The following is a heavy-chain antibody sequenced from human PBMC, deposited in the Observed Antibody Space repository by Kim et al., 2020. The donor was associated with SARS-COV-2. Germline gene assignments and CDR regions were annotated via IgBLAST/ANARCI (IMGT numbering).Heavy chain of an antibody. CDR2: IYHSGST. V-gene: IGHV4-4*02. CDR3: ARLDYYGSGRRPPPPSD. J-gene: IGHJ4*02. CDR1: GGSISSSNW. Sequence: SETLSLTCAVSGGSISSSNWWRWVRQPPGTGLEWIGEIYHSGSTNYNPSLKSRVTISVDKSKNQFSLKLSSVTAADTAVYYCARLDYYGSGRRPPPPSDWGQGTLVTVSS. D-gene: IGHD3-10*01.